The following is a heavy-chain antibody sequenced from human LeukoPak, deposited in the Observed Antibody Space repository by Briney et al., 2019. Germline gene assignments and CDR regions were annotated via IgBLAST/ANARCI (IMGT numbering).Heavy chain of an antibody. CDR2: ISGSGGST. D-gene: IGHD6-19*01. CDR1: GFTFSSYA. V-gene: IGHV3-23*01. Sequence: PGGSLRLSCAASGFTFSSYAMSWVRQAPGKGLEWVSGISGSGGSTYYADSVKGRFTIARDNSKNTLYLQMKNLRAEDTAVYYCAKDPGYSSGWRDYWGQGTLVTVSS. CDR3: AKDPGYSSGWRDY. J-gene: IGHJ4*02.